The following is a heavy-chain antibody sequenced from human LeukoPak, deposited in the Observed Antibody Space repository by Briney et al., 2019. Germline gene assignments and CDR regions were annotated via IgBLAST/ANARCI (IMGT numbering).Heavy chain of an antibody. Sequence: GSSVKVSCKASGGTFSSYAISWVRQAPGQGLERMGGITPIFGTANYAQKFQGRVTITADKSTSTAYMELSSLRSEDTAVYYCARAELGYCSSTSCYAFDYWGQGTLVTVSS. CDR3: ARAELGYCSSTSCYAFDY. D-gene: IGHD2-2*01. V-gene: IGHV1-69*06. CDR2: ITPIFGTA. J-gene: IGHJ4*02. CDR1: GGTFSSYA.